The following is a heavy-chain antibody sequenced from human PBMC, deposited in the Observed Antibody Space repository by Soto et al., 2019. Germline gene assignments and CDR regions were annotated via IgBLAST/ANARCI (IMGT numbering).Heavy chain of an antibody. CDR3: AKVLTAGGLDY. Sequence: GGSLRLSCAASGVTFDSYGMSWVRQAPGKGLEWVSSISGSGGSTYYADSVKGRFTISRDNSKNTLYLQMNSLSAEDTAVYFCAKVLTAGGLDYWGQGTLVTVSS. CDR2: ISGSGGST. J-gene: IGHJ4*02. CDR1: GVTFDSYG. D-gene: IGHD6-13*01. V-gene: IGHV3-23*01.